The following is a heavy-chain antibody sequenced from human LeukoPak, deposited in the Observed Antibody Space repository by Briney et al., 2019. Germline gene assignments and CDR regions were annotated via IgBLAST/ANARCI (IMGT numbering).Heavy chain of an antibody. Sequence: KASETLSLTCTVPGGSISSSSYYWGWIRQPPGKGLEWIGSIYYSGSTYYNPSLKSRVTISVDTSKNQFSLKLSSVTAADTAVYYCARAETNRTPFDRITGTKRGDAFDIWGQGTMVTVSS. CDR3: ARAETNRTPFDRITGTKRGDAFDI. D-gene: IGHD1-7*01. CDR1: GGSISSSSYY. V-gene: IGHV4-39*07. J-gene: IGHJ3*02. CDR2: IYYSGST.